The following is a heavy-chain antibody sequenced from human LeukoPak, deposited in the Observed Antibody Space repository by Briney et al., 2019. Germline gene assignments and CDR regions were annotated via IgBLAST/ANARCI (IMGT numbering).Heavy chain of an antibody. CDR1: GFTVSSNY. J-gene: IGHJ3*02. V-gene: IGHV3-53*01. D-gene: IGHD2-8*01. CDR3: AKGLPRSNGAFDI. Sequence: GGSLRLSCAASGFTVSSNYMSWVRQAPGKGLEWVSVIYSGGSTYYADSVKGRFTISRDNSKNTLYLQMNSLRAEDTAVYYCAKGLPRSNGAFDIWGQGTMVTVSS. CDR2: IYSGGST.